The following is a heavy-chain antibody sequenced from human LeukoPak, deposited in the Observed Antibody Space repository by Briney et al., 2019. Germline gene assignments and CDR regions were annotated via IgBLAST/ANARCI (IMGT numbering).Heavy chain of an antibody. V-gene: IGHV1-69*06. CDR1: GDTFGTF. D-gene: IGHD3-3*01. Sequence: SVKVSCKASGDTFGTFSNWVRQAPSEGLEWLGGLTPLAGTPNYAQKFQGRLTISADKSTSTVYMELSRLTSEDTAVYFCAKFWSGYYTDWGQGTLVSVSS. CDR2: LTPLAGTP. CDR3: AKFWSGYYTD. J-gene: IGHJ4*02.